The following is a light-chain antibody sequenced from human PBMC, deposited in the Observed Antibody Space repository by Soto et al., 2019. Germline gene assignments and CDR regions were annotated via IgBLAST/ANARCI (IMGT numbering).Light chain of an antibody. Sequence: EMVWPQSPGTLSLSPGEIATLSCRASQVVSRSYLAWYQQRPGQGPRLLIHSASSRAAGIPDRFSGSESGTDFTLTISILEPEDFAVYYCHQYDTSPLTFGGGTKVEIK. CDR1: QVVSRSY. J-gene: IGKJ4*01. V-gene: IGKV3-20*01. CDR3: HQYDTSPLT. CDR2: SAS.